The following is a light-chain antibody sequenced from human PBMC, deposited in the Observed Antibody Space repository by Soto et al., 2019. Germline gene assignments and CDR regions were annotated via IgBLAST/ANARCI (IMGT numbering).Light chain of an antibody. CDR2: EDN. CDR3: SSFTSSTTLL. Sequence: NFMLTQPHSVSESPGKTVTISCTRSSGSIASNYVQWYQQRPGSAPTTVIYEDNQRPSGVPDRFSGSKSGDTASLTISGLQAEDEAHYYCSSFTSSTTLLFGGGTKLTVL. V-gene: IGLV6-57*04. CDR1: SGSIASNY. J-gene: IGLJ2*01.